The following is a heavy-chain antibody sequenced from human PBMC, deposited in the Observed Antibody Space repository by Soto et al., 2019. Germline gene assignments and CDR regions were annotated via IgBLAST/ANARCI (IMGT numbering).Heavy chain of an antibody. D-gene: IGHD2-21*02. CDR3: ATLVVVTDTHYFDY. CDR2: ISAYNGNT. CDR1: GYTFTSYG. J-gene: IGHJ4*02. V-gene: IGHV1-18*01. Sequence: QVQLVQSGAEVKKPGASVKVSCKASGYTFTSYGISWVRQAPGQGLEWMGWISAYNGNTNYAQKLQGRVTMTTDTXXSTAYMERRSLRSDDTAVYYCATLVVVTDTHYFDYWGQGTLVTVSS.